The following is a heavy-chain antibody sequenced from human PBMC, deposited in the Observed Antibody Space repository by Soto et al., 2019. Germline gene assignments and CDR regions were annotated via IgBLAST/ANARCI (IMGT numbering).Heavy chain of an antibody. V-gene: IGHV4-4*02. J-gene: IGHJ5*02. CDR2: MYHGGRT. D-gene: IGHD3-10*01. CDR1: GGSISSSNW. CDR3: AQTYYYGSGNYGRWFDP. Sequence: QVQLQESGPGLVIPSGTLSLTCAVSGGSISSSNWWSWVRQPPGKGLEWIGEMYHGGRTNYNLSLKSRVTISIDKSKNQYSLKLSSVTAADTSVYYCAQTYYYGSGNYGRWFDPWGQGTLVTVSS.